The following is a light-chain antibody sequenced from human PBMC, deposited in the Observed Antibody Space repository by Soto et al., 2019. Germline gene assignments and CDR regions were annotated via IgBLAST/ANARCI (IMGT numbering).Light chain of an antibody. V-gene: IGLV2-14*01. CDR2: DVS. Sequence: QSVLTQPASLCGSPGQSITISCTGTSNDVGGYNYVSWYQQHPGKAPKLMIYDVSNRPSGVSNRFSGSKSGNTASLTISGLQAEDEADYYCSSYTSSSTPYVFGTGTKVTVL. J-gene: IGLJ1*01. CDR3: SSYTSSSTPYV. CDR1: SNDVGGYNY.